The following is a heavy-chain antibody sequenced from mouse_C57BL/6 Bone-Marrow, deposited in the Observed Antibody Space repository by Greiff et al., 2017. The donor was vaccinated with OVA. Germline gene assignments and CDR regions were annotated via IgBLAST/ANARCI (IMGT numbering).Heavy chain of an antibody. J-gene: IGHJ2*01. CDR2: IYPGSGNT. CDR3: ARSPTHYYGSSYLDY. Sequence: VQLQQSGPELVQPGASVKISCKASGYSFTSYYIHWVKQRPGQGLEWIGWIYPGSGNTKYNEKFKGKATLTADTSSSTAYMQLSSLTSEDSAVYYCARSPTHYYGSSYLDYWGQGTTLTVSS. D-gene: IGHD1-1*01. CDR1: GYSFTSYY. V-gene: IGHV1-66*01.